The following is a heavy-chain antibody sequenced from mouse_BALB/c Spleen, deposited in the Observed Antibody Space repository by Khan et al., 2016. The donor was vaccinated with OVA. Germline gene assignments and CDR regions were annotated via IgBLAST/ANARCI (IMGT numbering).Heavy chain of an antibody. V-gene: IGHV1-69*02. CDR1: GYTFTNYW. CDR2: IYPSDSYT. Sequence: VQLQESGPELVRPGASVKLSCKASGYTFTNYWINWVKQQPGQGLEWIGNIYPSDSYTNYHQKFKDKATLTVDKSSSTAYMQLSSPTSEDSAVYYCTREGVHGSSFAYGGQGTLVTGSA. CDR3: TREGVHGSSFAY. J-gene: IGHJ3*01.